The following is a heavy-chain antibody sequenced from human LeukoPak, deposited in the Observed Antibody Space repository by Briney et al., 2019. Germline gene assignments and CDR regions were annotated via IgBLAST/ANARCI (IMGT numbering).Heavy chain of an antibody. D-gene: IGHD3-10*01. J-gene: IGHJ4*02. CDR1: GFIFSSYA. CDR2: ISPTGYTI. Sequence: GGSLRLSCAATGFIFSSYAMNWVRQAPGQGLEWVSYISPTGYTIYYADSVKGRFTISRDSAKNSLYLQMSSLRAEDTAVYYCARVGYHGSGSFDYWGQGTLVTVSS. CDR3: ARVGYHGSGSFDY. V-gene: IGHV3-48*03.